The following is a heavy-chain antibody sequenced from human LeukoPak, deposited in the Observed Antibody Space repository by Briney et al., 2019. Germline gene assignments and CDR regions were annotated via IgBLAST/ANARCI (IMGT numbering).Heavy chain of an antibody. CDR3: AKATAPLGYYYGMDV. CDR1: GFTFSSYA. CDR2: ISGSGGST. J-gene: IGHJ6*02. D-gene: IGHD6-6*01. V-gene: IGHV3-23*01. Sequence: GGSLRLSCAASGFTFSSYAMSWVRQAPGKGLEWVSAISGSGGSTYYADSVKGRFTISRDNSKNTLYLQMNSLRAEDTAVYYWAKATAPLGYYYGMDVWGQGTTVTVSS.